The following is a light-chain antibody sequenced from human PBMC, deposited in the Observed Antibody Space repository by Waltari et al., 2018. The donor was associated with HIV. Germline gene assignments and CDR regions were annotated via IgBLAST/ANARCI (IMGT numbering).Light chain of an antibody. J-gene: IGLJ2*01. V-gene: IGLV2-11*01. Sequence: QSALTQPRSVSGSPGQSVTISCTGPSSDVGGYNYVSLYQQHPGKAPKLMIYDVSKRPSGVPDRFSGSKSGNTASLTISGLQSEDEADYYCCSYAGSYTLVFGGGTKLTVL. CDR1: SSDVGGYNY. CDR3: CSYAGSYTLV. CDR2: DVS.